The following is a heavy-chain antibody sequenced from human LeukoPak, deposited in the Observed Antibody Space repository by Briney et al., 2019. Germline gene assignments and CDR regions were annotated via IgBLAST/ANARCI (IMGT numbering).Heavy chain of an antibody. Sequence: SETLSLTCTVSGGSISSYYWSWIRQPPGKGLEWIGYIYYSGSTNYNPSLKSRVTISVDTSKNQFSLKLSSVTAADTAVYYCARPSHSRKYYYYMDVWGKGTTVTISS. J-gene: IGHJ6*03. CDR1: GGSISSYY. D-gene: IGHD6-13*01. CDR3: ARPSHSRKYYYYMDV. CDR2: IYYSGST. V-gene: IGHV4-59*01.